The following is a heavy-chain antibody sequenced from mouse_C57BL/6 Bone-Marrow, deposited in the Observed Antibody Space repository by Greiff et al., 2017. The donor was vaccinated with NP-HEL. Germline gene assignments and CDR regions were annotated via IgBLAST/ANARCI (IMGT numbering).Heavy chain of an antibody. CDR1: GYAFSSSW. Sequence: QVHVKQSGPELVKPGASVKISCKASGYAFSSSWMNWVKQRPGKGLEWIGRIYPGDGDTNYNGKFKGKATLTADKSSSTAYMQLSSLTSEDSAVYFCARSEYYYGSSYCWYFDVWGTGTTVTVSS. J-gene: IGHJ1*03. CDR2: IYPGDGDT. V-gene: IGHV1-82*01. D-gene: IGHD1-1*01. CDR3: ARSEYYYGSSYCWYFDV.